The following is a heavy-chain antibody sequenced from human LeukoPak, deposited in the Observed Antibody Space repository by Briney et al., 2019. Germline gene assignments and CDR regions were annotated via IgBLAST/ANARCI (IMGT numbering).Heavy chain of an antibody. J-gene: IGHJ4*02. CDR1: GFTFSNAW. Sequence: GGSLRLSCAASGFTFSNAWMNWVRQAPGKGLEWVGRIRSKADGGTTDYAAPVKGRFTISRDDSKNMLYLQVNSLKTEDTAVYYCATVGSGGSCYSWGQGTLVTVSS. CDR2: IRSKADGGTT. CDR3: ATVGSGGSCYS. D-gene: IGHD2-15*01. V-gene: IGHV3-15*01.